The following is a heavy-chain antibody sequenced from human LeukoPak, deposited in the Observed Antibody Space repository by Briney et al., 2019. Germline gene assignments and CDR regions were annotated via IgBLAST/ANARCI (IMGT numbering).Heavy chain of an antibody. CDR3: AREGLSTLNWFDP. CDR2: ISSSSYI. V-gene: IGHV3-21*01. CDR1: GFTFSSYS. J-gene: IGHJ5*02. Sequence: PGGSLRLSCAASGFTFSSYSMNWVRQAPGKGLEWVSSISSSSYIYYADSVKGRFTISRDNAKNSLYLQMNSLRAEDTAVYYRAREGLSTLNWFDPWGQGTLVTVSS. D-gene: IGHD3-16*02.